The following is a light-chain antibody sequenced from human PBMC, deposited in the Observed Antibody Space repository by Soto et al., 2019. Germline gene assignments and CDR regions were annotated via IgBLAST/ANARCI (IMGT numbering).Light chain of an antibody. CDR1: QTISSGY. CDR3: QHYSKWPQWT. V-gene: IGKV3D-15*01. CDR2: GAS. J-gene: IGKJ1*01. Sequence: ETVMTQSPSTLSVSPWERATLSCRAIQTISSGYLAWYQQIPGQAPRLVIYGASSRATGIPERFSGSGSGTEFTITISSMQSEDFAVYYCQHYSKWPQWTFRQGTKVDIK.